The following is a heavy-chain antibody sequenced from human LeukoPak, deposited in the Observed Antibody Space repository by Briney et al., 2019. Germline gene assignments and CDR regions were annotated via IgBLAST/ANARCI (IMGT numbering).Heavy chain of an antibody. V-gene: IGHV3-30*18. CDR3: AKDPRRYSRTGGYFDY. Sequence: GGSLRLSCAASRFTFSNYVMHWVRQAPGKGLEWVAVISYDGSDKYYADSVKGRFTISRDNSKNTLYLQMNSLRAEDTAVYYCAKDPRRYSRTGGYFDYWDQGTLVTVSS. CDR2: ISYDGSDK. CDR1: RFTFSNYV. J-gene: IGHJ4*02. D-gene: IGHD6-13*01.